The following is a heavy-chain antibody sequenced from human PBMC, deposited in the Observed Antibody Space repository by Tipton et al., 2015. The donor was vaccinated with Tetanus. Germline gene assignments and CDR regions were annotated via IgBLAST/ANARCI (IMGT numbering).Heavy chain of an antibody. Sequence: TLSLTCAVSGGSISSLFWSWVRQPAGRGLEWIGRVHTSGHTNYNPSLRSRVTMSVDTSKMQISLRLRSVTAADTAVYYCARDNGAVAPYYGLDVWGQGTTVTVSS. CDR2: VHTSGHT. V-gene: IGHV4-4*07. J-gene: IGHJ6*02. CDR3: ARDNGAVAPYYGLDV. D-gene: IGHD6-19*01. CDR1: GGSISSLF.